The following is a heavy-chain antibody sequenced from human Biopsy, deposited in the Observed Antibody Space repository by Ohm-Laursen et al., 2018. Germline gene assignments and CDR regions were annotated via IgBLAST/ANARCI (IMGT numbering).Heavy chain of an antibody. D-gene: IGHD3-3*01. J-gene: IGHJ4*02. CDR3: ARGDFWSGYYTIFDY. V-gene: IGHV1-18*01. CDR2: ISPYSGDT. Sequence: ASVKVSCKASGYTFTSYEINWVRQAPGQGLEWLGWISPYSGDTEFAQNLQGRLTMTTDTSTNTAYMELKSLRSDDTAVYYCARGDFWSGYYTIFDYWGQGTLVTVSS. CDR1: GYTFTSYE.